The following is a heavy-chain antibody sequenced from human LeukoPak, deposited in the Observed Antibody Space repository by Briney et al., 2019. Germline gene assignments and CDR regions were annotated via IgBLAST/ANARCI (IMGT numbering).Heavy chain of an antibody. CDR3: ARTREYSSTWFFPPFDP. CDR1: GYSFTSHY. D-gene: IGHD6-13*01. CDR2: INPSGSST. J-gene: IGHJ5*02. Sequence: ASVKVSCKASGYSFTSHYMHWVRQAPGQGLEWLGLINPSGSSTLYTQKFQGRVTMTRDPSISTAYMELTGLTSNDTGVYYCARTREYSSTWFFPPFDPWGQGTLVTVSS. V-gene: IGHV1-46*01.